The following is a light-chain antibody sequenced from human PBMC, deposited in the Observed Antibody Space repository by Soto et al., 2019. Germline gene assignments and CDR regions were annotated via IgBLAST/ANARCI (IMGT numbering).Light chain of an antibody. CDR3: QQYDDYSPWT. CDR1: QTISIY. J-gene: IGKJ1*01. CDR2: DAS. Sequence: DIQLTQSPSTLSASVGGTVTITCRASQTISIYLAWYQQRPGEAPKLLVYDASSLESGVPSRFSGTGSGTEFTLTISGPQPDDFATYYCQQYDDYSPWTFGQGTKVEIK. V-gene: IGKV1-5*01.